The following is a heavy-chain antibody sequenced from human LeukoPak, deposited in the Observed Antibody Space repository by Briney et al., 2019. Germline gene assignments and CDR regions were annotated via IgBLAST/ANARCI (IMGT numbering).Heavy chain of an antibody. J-gene: IGHJ3*02. Sequence: GGSLRLSCAASGFTFSSYWMSWVRQAPGKGLEWVANIKQDGSEKYYVDSVKGRFTISRDNAKNSLYLQMNSLRAEDTAVYYCARVSLANSGFNAFDIWGQWTMVTVSS. CDR3: ARVSLANSGFNAFDI. V-gene: IGHV3-7*01. CDR2: IKQDGSEK. CDR1: GFTFSSYW. D-gene: IGHD3-3*02.